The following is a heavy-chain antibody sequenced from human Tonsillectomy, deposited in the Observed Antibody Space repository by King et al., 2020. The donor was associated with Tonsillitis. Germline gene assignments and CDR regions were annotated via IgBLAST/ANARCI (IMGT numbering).Heavy chain of an antibody. Sequence: VQLVESGGGLVQPGGSLRLSCAASGFTFSSYWMHWVRQAPGKGLVWVSRINSDGSRTRYADSVKGRFTISRDNAKNTLYLQMNSLRAEDTAVYYCTRGDDDYSRGLDPWGQGTLVTVSS. D-gene: IGHD6-13*01. V-gene: IGHV3-74*01. CDR2: INSDGSRT. CDR3: TRGDDDYSRGLDP. CDR1: GFTFSSYW. J-gene: IGHJ5*02.